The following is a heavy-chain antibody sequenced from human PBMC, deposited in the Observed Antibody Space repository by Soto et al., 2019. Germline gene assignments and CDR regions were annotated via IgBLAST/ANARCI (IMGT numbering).Heavy chain of an antibody. CDR1: GGSISSYY. J-gene: IGHJ4*02. CDR3: ARHKYSGYDLYYFDY. CDR2: IYYSGST. V-gene: IGHV4-59*01. Sequence: SETLSLTCTVSGGSISSYYWSWIRQPPGKGLEWIGYIYYSGSTNYNPSLKSRVTISVDTSKNQFSLKLSSVTAADTAVYYCARHKYSGYDLYYFDYWGQGTLVTVSS. D-gene: IGHD5-12*01.